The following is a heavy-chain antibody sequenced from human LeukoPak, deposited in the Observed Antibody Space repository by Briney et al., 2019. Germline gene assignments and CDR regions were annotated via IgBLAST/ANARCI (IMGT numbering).Heavy chain of an antibody. CDR1: GYTFTGYY. J-gene: IGHJ6*02. D-gene: IGHD6-6*01. V-gene: IGHV1-2*04. CDR3: ARARAIYYYGMDV. CDR2: INPNSGGT. Sequence: ASVKVSCKASGYTFTGYYMHWVRQAPGQGLEWMGWINPNSGGTNYAQKFQGWVTMTRDTSISTAYMELSRLRSDDTAVYYCARARAIYYYGMDVWGQGTTVTVSS.